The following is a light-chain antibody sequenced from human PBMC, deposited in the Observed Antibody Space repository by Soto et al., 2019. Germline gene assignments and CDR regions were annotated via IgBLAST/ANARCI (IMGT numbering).Light chain of an antibody. J-gene: IGKJ4*01. V-gene: IGKV1-17*01. CDR1: QGIRND. CDR2: AAS. Sequence: DIQMTQSPSSLSASVGDRVTITCRASQGIRNDLGLYQQKPGKAPKLLIYAASSLQSGVPSRFSGSGSGTDFTLTISRLEPEDFAVYYCQQFSSYPLTFGGGTKVDI. CDR3: QQFSSYPLT.